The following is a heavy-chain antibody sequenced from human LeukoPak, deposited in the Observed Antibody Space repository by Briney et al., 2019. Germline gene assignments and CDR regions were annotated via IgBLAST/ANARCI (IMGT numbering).Heavy chain of an antibody. D-gene: IGHD3-3*01. J-gene: IGHJ4*02. Sequence: PSETLSLTCTVSGDSITSSYWSWIRQPPGKGLEWIAYIHYSGSTNYIPSLKSRVAMSVDTSKNQFSLNLRSVTAADTAVYYCARLNTLSGVVPTFSFDFWGQGSLVTVSS. CDR1: GDSITSSY. V-gene: IGHV4-59*01. CDR2: IHYSGST. CDR3: ARLNTLSGVVPTFSFDF.